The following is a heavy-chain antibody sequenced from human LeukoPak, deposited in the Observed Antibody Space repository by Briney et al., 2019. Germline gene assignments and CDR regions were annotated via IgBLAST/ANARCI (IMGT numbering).Heavy chain of an antibody. CDR3: ARGEYYDSSGYLLDY. Sequence: SQTLFLTCTVSGGSISSGSYYWSWIRQPAGKGLEWIGRIYTSGSTNYNPSLKSRVTISVDTSKNQFSLKLSSVTAADTAVYYCARGEYYDSSGYLLDYWGQGTLVTVSS. CDR2: IYTSGST. D-gene: IGHD3-22*01. V-gene: IGHV4-61*02. CDR1: GGSISSGSYY. J-gene: IGHJ4*02.